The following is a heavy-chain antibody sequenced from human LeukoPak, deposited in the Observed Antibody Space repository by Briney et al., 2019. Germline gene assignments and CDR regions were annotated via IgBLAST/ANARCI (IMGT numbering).Heavy chain of an antibody. D-gene: IGHD3-3*01. J-gene: IGHJ4*02. V-gene: IGHV3-23*01. CDR1: GFTFSSYA. Sequence: QTGGSLRLSCAASGFTFSSYAMSWVRQAPGKGLEWVSAISGSGGSTYYADSVKGRFTISRDNSKNTLYLQMNSLRAEDTAVYYCARFGYDFWSGYRKFDYWGQGTLVTVSS. CDR2: ISGSGGST. CDR3: ARFGYDFWSGYRKFDY.